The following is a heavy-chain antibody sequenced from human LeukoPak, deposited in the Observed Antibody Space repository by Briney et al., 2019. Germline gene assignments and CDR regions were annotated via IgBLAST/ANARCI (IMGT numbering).Heavy chain of an antibody. CDR1: GFTFSSYA. J-gene: IGHJ6*03. D-gene: IGHD2-21*01. CDR3: ATDLFDYMDV. V-gene: IGHV3-21*01. Sequence: GGSLRLSCAASGFTFSSYAMSWVRRAPGKGLEWVSSISFSSTYIYYADSVKGRFTISRDNAKNSLYLQMNSLRAEDTAVYYCATDLFDYMDVWGKGTTVTVSS. CDR2: ISFSSTYI.